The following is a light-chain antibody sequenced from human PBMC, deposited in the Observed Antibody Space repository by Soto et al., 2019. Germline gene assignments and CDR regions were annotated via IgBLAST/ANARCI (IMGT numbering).Light chain of an antibody. J-gene: IGLJ1*01. V-gene: IGLV2-14*01. CDR3: SSYTTSSTRV. CDR2: EVT. CDR1: SSDIGIYKY. Sequence: QSALTQPASVSGSPGQSIAISCTGSSSDIGIYKYVSWYQQHPGKVPKLIIYEVTNRPSGVSNRFSGSKSGNTASLTISGLPAEDEADYYCSSYTTSSTRVFGTGTKLTVL.